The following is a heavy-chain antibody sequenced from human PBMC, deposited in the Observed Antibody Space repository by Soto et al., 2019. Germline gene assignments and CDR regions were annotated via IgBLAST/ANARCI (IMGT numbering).Heavy chain of an antibody. Sequence: SVKVSCKASGGTFSSYAISWVRQAPGQGLEWMGGIIPIFGTANYAQKFQGRVTITADESTSTAYMELSSLRSEDTAVYYCAKDRVVAGNYGMDVWGQGTTVTVSS. D-gene: IGHD2-15*01. CDR3: AKDRVVAGNYGMDV. V-gene: IGHV1-69*13. CDR2: IIPIFGTA. CDR1: GGTFSSYA. J-gene: IGHJ6*02.